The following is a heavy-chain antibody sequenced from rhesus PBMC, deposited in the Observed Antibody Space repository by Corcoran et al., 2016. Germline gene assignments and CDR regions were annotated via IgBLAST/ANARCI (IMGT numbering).Heavy chain of an antibody. CDR3: ARGHNWNYGAFDF. Sequence: QLQLQESGPGLVKPSETLSLTCAVSGYSISSGYGWSWIRQPPGKGLEWIGYIGCSSGSTNYNPSLKSRVTISKDTSKNQFSLKLSSVTAADTAVYYCARGHNWNYGAFDFWGQGLRVTVSS. CDR2: IGCSSGST. V-gene: IGHV4-127*01. CDR1: GYSISSGYG. J-gene: IGHJ3*01. D-gene: IGHD1-26*01.